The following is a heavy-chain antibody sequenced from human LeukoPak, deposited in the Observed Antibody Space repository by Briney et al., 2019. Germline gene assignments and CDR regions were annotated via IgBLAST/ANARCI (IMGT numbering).Heavy chain of an antibody. CDR3: ARDRAMVVGSSWYYDY. D-gene: IGHD5-18*01. Sequence: GGSLRLSCAASGFTVSSNYMSWVRQAPGKGLEWVSVIYSGGSTYYADSVKGRFTISRDNSKNTLYLQMNSLRAEDTALYYCARDRAMVVGSSWYYDYWGQGTLVTVSS. CDR1: GFTVSSNY. V-gene: IGHV3-66*01. CDR2: IYSGGST. J-gene: IGHJ4*02.